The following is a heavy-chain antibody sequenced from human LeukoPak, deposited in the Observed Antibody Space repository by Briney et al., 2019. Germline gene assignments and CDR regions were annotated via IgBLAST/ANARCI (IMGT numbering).Heavy chain of an antibody. V-gene: IGHV4-59*01. CDR3: ARMGYDFWSGHDAFDI. CDR1: NGSISTTY. J-gene: IGHJ3*02. D-gene: IGHD3-3*01. CDR2: IHYSGST. Sequence: SETLSLTCSVSNGSISTTYWSWIRQPPGKGLEWIGNIHYSGSTNYNPSLKSRVTISVDTSKNQFSLKLSSVTAADTAVYYCARMGYDFWSGHDAFDIWGQGTMVTVSS.